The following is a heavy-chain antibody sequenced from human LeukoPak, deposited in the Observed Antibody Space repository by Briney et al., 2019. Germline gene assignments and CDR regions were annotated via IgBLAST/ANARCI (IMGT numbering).Heavy chain of an antibody. CDR3: AKGGYYDRPDFYHFDC. CDR1: GFTFDDYT. V-gene: IGHV3-43*01. J-gene: IGHJ4*02. D-gene: IGHD3-22*01. CDR2: ISWDGGST. Sequence: GGSLRLSCAASGFTFDDYTMHWVRQAPGKGLEWVSLISWDGGSTYYADSVKGRFTISRDNSKNSPYLQMNSLRTEDTALYYCAKGGYYDRPDFYHFDCWGQGTLVTVSS.